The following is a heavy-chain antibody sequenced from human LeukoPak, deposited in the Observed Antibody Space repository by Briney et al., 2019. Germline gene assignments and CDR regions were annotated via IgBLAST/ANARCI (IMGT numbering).Heavy chain of an antibody. CDR2: IFPGDSDT. V-gene: IGHV5-51*01. CDR3: ARLGRSSTDSAWFYYFDY. D-gene: IGHD6-19*01. J-gene: IGHJ4*02. CDR1: GYSSTTYW. Sequence: GESLKISCKGSGYSSTTYWIGWVRQMPGKGLEWMGIIFPGDSDTRYSPSFQGQVTISAEKSISTAYLQWSSLKASDTAMYYCARLGRSSTDSAWFYYFDYWGQGTLVTVSS.